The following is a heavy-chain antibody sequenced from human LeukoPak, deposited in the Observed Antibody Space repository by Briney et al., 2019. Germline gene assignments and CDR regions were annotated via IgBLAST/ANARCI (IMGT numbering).Heavy chain of an antibody. CDR2: ISSSGSTI. CDR1: GFTFSGYE. V-gene: IGHV3-48*03. J-gene: IGHJ4*02. Sequence: GGSLRLSCAASGFTFSGYEMNWVRQAPGKGLEWVSYISSSGSTIYYADSVKGRFTISRDNAKNSLYLQMNSLRAEDTAVYYCAREQGIAAAGTTGGFDYWGQGTLVTVSS. CDR3: AREQGIAAAGTTGGFDY. D-gene: IGHD6-13*01.